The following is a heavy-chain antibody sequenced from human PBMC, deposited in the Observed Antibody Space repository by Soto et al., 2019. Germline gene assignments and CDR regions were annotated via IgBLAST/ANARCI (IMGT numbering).Heavy chain of an antibody. Sequence: EVQLVESGGGLVQPGGSVRLSCAASGFTFSRYDMHWVRQGTGKGLEWVSGIDTTGAPYYSGSVKGRFTISRENAKNSLFLEMDRLRPGDTAVYYCARESSDWSAVDYWGQGTLVTVSS. V-gene: IGHV3-13*05. J-gene: IGHJ4*02. CDR2: IDTTGAP. CDR1: GFTFSRYD. D-gene: IGHD6-19*01. CDR3: ARESSDWSAVDY.